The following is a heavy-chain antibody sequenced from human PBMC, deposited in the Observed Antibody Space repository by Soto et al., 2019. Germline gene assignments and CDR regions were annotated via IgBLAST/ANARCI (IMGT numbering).Heavy chain of an antibody. V-gene: IGHV1-3*01. CDR1: GYTFSSYA. D-gene: IGHD7-27*01. Sequence: ASVKVSCKASGYTFSSYAMHWVRQAPGQRLEWMGWINAGYGNTKSSQKLQDRVTISRDTSASTAYMELTSLRSEDTAVYYCARDTGDGTFDFWGQGTLVTVSS. CDR3: ARDTGDGTFDF. CDR2: INAGYGNT. J-gene: IGHJ4*02.